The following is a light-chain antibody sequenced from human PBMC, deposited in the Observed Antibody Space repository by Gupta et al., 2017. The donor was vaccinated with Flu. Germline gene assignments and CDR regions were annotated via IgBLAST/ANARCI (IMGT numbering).Light chain of an antibody. V-gene: IGKV1-5*03. CDR2: KAS. CDR1: QSISSW. Sequence: IQMPQSPSTLSASVGDRVTITCRPSQSISSWLAWYQQKPGKAPKLLIYKASSLESGVPSRYSGSGSGTDFTLTISSLQPDDFATYYCQQYNSYPHSFGQGTKLEIK. CDR3: QQYNSYPHS. J-gene: IGKJ2*03.